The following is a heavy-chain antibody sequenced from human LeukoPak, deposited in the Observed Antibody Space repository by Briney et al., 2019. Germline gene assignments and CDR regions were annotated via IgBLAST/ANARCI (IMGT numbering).Heavy chain of an antibody. CDR2: IGSDGSST. D-gene: IGHD4-23*01. Sequence: GGSLRLSCEASGFTFSSYWMHWVRQAPGKGLVWVSRIGSDGSSTTYADSVKGRLTISRDNAKNTLYLQMSSLRSEDTAVYYCARPRFGGNSGNYFDYWGQGTLVTVSS. CDR1: GFTFSSYW. CDR3: ARPRFGGNSGNYFDY. V-gene: IGHV3-74*03. J-gene: IGHJ4*02.